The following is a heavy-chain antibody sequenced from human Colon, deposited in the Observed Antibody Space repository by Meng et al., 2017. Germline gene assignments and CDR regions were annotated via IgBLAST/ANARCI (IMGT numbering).Heavy chain of an antibody. CDR3: ARVALRFLEWPFDY. CDR1: GYTFTGYY. CDR2: IKPNSGGT. Sequence: QVQLVQPGAEVKKPGASVKVSCKAAGYTFTGYYMHWVRQAPGQGLEWMGRIKPNSGGTNYAQKFQGRVTMTRETSISTAYMELSRLRSDDTAVYYCARVALRFLEWPFDYWGQGTLVTVSS. D-gene: IGHD3-3*01. V-gene: IGHV1-2*06. J-gene: IGHJ4*02.